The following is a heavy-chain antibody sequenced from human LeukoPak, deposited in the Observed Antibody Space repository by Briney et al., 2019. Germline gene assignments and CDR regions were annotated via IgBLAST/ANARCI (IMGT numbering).Heavy chain of an antibody. J-gene: IGHJ6*02. Sequence: SVKVSCKASGGTFSSYAISWVRQAPGQGLEWMGGIIPIFGTANYAQKFQGRVTITADESTSTAYMELSSLRYEDTAVYYCARLPLRSIAVGYYGMDVWGQGTTVTVSS. CDR3: ARLPLRSIAVGYYGMDV. CDR2: IIPIFGTA. V-gene: IGHV1-69*01. D-gene: IGHD6-6*01. CDR1: GGTFSSYA.